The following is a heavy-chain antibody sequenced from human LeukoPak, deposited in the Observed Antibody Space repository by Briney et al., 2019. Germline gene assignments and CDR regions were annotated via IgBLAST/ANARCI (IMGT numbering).Heavy chain of an antibody. J-gene: IGHJ4*02. CDR1: GFTFSSYG. V-gene: IGHV3-30*02. CDR2: IRYDVSNK. Sequence: GGSLRLSCAASGFTFSSYGMHWVRQAPGKGLEWVAFIRYDVSNKYYADSVKGRFTISRDNSKNTLYLQMNSLRAEDTAVYYCAKESEGCYFDCWGQGTLVTVSS. CDR3: AKESEGCYFDC.